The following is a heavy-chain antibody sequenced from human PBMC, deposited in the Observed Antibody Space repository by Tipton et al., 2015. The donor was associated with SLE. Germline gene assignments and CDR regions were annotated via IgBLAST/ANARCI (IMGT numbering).Heavy chain of an antibody. CDR1: GDSISSGTYY. Sequence: TLSLTCTVSGDSISSGTYYWNWIRQSPGKGLEWIGYLYTSGSTNYNPSLKSRVTISVDTSKNQFSLKLSSVTAADTAVYYCARDRRLIAAPSFWWYFDLWGRGTLVTVSS. J-gene: IGHJ2*01. V-gene: IGHV4-61*09. CDR3: ARDRRLIAAPSFWWYFDL. CDR2: LYTSGST. D-gene: IGHD6-13*01.